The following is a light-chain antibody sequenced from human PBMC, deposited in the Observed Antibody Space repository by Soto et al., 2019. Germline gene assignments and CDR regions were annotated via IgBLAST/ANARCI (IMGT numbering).Light chain of an antibody. CDR2: GAS. J-gene: IGKJ5*01. CDR1: QSVRSN. CDR3: QQYGYSPIT. V-gene: IGKV3-20*01. Sequence: EIGLTQSPATLSVSPGERATVSCRASQSVRSNLAWYQQKPGQAPRLLIYGASTRVTGIPARFSGSGSGTDFTLTISRLEPEDFAVYYCQQYGYSPITFGQGTRLANK.